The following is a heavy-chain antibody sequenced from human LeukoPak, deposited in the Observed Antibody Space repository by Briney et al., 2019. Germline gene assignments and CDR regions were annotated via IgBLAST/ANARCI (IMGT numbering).Heavy chain of an antibody. J-gene: IGHJ2*01. CDR1: GYTLTELS. D-gene: IGHD4-17*01. CDR3: AITTVTTDWYFDL. Sequence: ASVKVSCKVSGYTLTELSMHWVRQAPGKGLEWMGGFDPEDGETIYAQKFQGRVTMTTDTSTSTAYMELRSLRSDDTAVYYCAITTVTTDWYFDLWGRGTLVTVSS. V-gene: IGHV1-24*01. CDR2: FDPEDGET.